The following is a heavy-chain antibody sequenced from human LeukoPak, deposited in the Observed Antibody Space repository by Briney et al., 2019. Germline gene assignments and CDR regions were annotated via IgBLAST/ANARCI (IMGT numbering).Heavy chain of an antibody. D-gene: IGHD4-23*01. V-gene: IGHV2-5*02. CDR1: GFSLTTSGVG. Sequence: SGPTLVKPAQTLTLTCTFSGFSLTTSGVGVGWIRQPPGKALEWLALIYWDDDKRDSPSLRSRLTVTKDTSKNQVVLKMTNMDPVDTATYLCAHMTAVVTSFDYWGQGTLVTVSS. CDR2: IYWDDDK. CDR3: AHMTAVVTSFDY. J-gene: IGHJ4*02.